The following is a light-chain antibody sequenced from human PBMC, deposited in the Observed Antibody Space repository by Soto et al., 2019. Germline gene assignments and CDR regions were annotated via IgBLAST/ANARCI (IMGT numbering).Light chain of an antibody. CDR1: SGHSSYA. J-gene: IGLJ2*01. CDR2: LNSDGSH. Sequence: QLVLTQSPSASASLGASVKLTCTLSSGHSSYAIAWHQQQPEKGPRYLMKLNSDGSHSKGDGIPDRFSGSSFGAERYLTISSLQSEDEADYYCQTWGTGIYVVFGGGTKLTVL. CDR3: QTWGTGIYVV. V-gene: IGLV4-69*01.